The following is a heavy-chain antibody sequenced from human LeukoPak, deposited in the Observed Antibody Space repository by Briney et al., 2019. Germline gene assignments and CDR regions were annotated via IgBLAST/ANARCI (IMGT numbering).Heavy chain of an antibody. CDR1: GFTFSSYD. J-gene: IGHJ3*02. V-gene: IGHV3-33*07. CDR2: VRYDGSQK. Sequence: GGSLRLSCAASGFTFSSYDMYWVRQAPGKGLDWVAFVRYDGSQKYYADSVKGRFTLSRDNSKNTLYLQMNSLRAEDTAVYYCARRELLFDSSGWDAFDIWGQGTMVTVSS. D-gene: IGHD3-22*01. CDR3: ARRELLFDSSGWDAFDI.